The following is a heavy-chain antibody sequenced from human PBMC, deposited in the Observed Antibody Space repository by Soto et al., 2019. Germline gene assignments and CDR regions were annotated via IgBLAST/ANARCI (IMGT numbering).Heavy chain of an antibody. Sequence: LSLTCSVYGGSFSDYYWSWIRQPPGKGLEWIGEINHSGSTNYNPSLKSRVTISVHTSKNQFSLKLSSVTAADTAVYYCARARKGSGSDYYFHYGMDVWGKGTTVTVSS. J-gene: IGHJ6*04. CDR2: INHSGST. V-gene: IGHV4-34*01. CDR1: GGSFSDYY. D-gene: IGHD3-3*01. CDR3: ARARKGSGSDYYFHYGMDV.